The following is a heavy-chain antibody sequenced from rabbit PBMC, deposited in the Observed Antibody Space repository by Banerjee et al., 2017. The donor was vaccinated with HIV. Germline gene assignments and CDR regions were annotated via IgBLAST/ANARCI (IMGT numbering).Heavy chain of an antibody. J-gene: IGHJ4*01. V-gene: IGHV1S40*01. D-gene: IGHD8-1*01. CDR3: ARDGSSYYTFNL. CDR2: INTSSGNT. CDR1: GFSFSYKYV. Sequence: QSLEESGGDLVKPGASLTLTCKASGFSFSYKYVMCWVRQAPGKGLEWIACINTSSGNTVYANWAKGRFTISKTSSTTVTLQMTSLTAADTATYFCARDGSSYYTFNLWGQGTLVTVS.